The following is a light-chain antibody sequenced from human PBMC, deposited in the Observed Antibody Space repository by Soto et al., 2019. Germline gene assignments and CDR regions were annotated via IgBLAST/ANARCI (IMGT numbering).Light chain of an antibody. J-gene: IGKJ2*01. CDR1: QNISVW. V-gene: IGKV1-5*01. CDR2: DAS. CDR3: QHYDSSPPT. Sequence: DIQMTQSPSTLSASVGDGVTITCRASQNISVWLAWYQQRPGKAPKFLIYDASSLETGVPSRFSGSGSGTEFPLTIRSLQPDDFATYYCQHYDSSPPTFGQGTKLEIK.